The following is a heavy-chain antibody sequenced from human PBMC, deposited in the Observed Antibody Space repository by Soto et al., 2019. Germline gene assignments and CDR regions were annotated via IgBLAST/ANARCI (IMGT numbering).Heavy chain of an antibody. CDR3: VLSSGTIFDY. V-gene: IGHV4-59*01. CDR1: GGSISSYY. D-gene: IGHD3-22*01. Sequence: SETLSLTCPVSGGSISSYYLSWIRQPPGKGLEWIGYIYYSGSTNYNPSLKSRVTISVDTSKNQFSLKLSSVTAADTAVYYCVLSSGTIFDYWGQGTLVTVS. CDR2: IYYSGST. J-gene: IGHJ4*02.